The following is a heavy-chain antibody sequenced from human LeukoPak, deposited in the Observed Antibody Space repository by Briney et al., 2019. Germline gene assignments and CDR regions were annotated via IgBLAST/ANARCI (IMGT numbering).Heavy chain of an antibody. J-gene: IGHJ4*02. V-gene: IGHV3-23*01. CDR3: ATVGGIVVVPAAYINLLSFDY. CDR2: IGTSGANT. CDR1: GFTFNNYG. D-gene: IGHD2-2*01. Sequence: PGGSLRLSCAASGFTFNNYGMGWVRQTPGKGLEWVATIGTSGANTYHADSVKGRFTISRDNSKNTLYLQMNSLRAEDTAVYYCATVGGIVVVPAAYINLLSFDYWGQGTLVTVSS.